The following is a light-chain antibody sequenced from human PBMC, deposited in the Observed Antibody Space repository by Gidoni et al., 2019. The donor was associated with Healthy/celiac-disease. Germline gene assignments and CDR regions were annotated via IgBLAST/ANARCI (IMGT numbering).Light chain of an antibody. CDR1: QIIGNY. CDR3: QQRSSSLT. Sequence: EVVLTPSPATLSLSPGEGATLSCRASQIIGNYLCWYQQKPGQAPRLLIYDASNRATGIPARFSGSGSGTDFTLTISSLEPEDFAVYYCQQRSSSLTFGGGTKVEIK. CDR2: DAS. V-gene: IGKV3-11*01. J-gene: IGKJ4*01.